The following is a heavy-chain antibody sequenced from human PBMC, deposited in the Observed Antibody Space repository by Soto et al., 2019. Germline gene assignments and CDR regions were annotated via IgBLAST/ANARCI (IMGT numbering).Heavy chain of an antibody. J-gene: IGHJ4*02. Sequence: RGESLKISCNGSGYSFTSYWICWVRQMPWKGLEWMGIIYPGDSDTRYSPSFQGQVTISADKSISTAYLQWSSLKASDTAMYYCARQERYYYDSSGLYYFDYWGQGTLVTVSS. CDR2: IYPGDSDT. CDR1: GYSFTSYW. V-gene: IGHV5-51*01. CDR3: ARQERYYYDSSGLYYFDY. D-gene: IGHD3-22*01.